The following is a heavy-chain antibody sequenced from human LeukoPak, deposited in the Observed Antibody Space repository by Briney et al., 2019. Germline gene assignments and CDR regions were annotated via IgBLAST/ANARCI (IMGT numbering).Heavy chain of an antibody. Sequence: PSETLSLTCSVSGGSISSYYWSWIRQPPGKGLEWIGYMYDSESTNYNPSLKSRVTISLDTSKNQFSLKLRSVTAADTAVYYCARDRLNGYSFAFDYWGQGTLVTVSS. CDR2: MYDSEST. CDR3: ARDRLNGYSFAFDY. CDR1: GGSISSYY. V-gene: IGHV4-59*01. D-gene: IGHD5-18*01. J-gene: IGHJ4*02.